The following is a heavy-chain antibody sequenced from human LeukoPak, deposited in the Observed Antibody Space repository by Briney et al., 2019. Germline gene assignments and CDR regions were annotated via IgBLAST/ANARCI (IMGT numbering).Heavy chain of an antibody. Sequence: GGSLRLCCAASGFAFSSYAMSWVRQPPGKGLEWVSVISRRDDYTYYADSVKGRFTISRDNSKNTLYLQMNTLRAEGTAVYYCANDYRSGSFHDFWGQGTLVTVSS. D-gene: IGHD3-10*01. J-gene: IGHJ4*02. CDR1: GFAFSSYA. CDR2: ISRRDDYT. CDR3: ANDYRSGSFHDF. V-gene: IGHV3-23*01.